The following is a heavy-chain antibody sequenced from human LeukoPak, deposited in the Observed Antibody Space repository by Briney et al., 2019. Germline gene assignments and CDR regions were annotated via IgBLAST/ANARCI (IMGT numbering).Heavy chain of an antibody. J-gene: IGHJ4*02. V-gene: IGHV3-53*01. CDR2: IYSGGST. CDR1: GFTVSTNY. CDR3: ARGLYSSGRFDC. Sequence: PGGSLRLSCAASGFTVSTNYMYWVHQAPGKGLEWVSVIYSGGSTYYVDSVKGRSTISRDNSKNTLYLQMNSLRAEDTAVYYCARGLYSSGRFDCWGQGTLVTVSS. D-gene: IGHD2-15*01.